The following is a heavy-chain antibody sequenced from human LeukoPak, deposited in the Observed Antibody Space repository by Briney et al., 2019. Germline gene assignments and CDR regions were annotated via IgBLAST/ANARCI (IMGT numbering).Heavy chain of an antibody. CDR2: ISSSSRFI. V-gene: IGHV3-21*01. Sequence: PGGPLRLSCAASGITFSSYSMNWVRQAPGKGLEWVSSISSSSRFIYYADSVKGRFTISRDNAKNSLYLQMNSLRAEDTAVYYCARGSGYDYYYGMDVWGQGTTVTVSS. D-gene: IGHD3-22*01. CDR3: ARGSGYDYYYGMDV. CDR1: GITFSSYS. J-gene: IGHJ6*02.